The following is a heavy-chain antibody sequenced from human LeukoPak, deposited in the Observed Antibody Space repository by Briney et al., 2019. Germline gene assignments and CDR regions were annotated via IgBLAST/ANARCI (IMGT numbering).Heavy chain of an antibody. D-gene: IGHD3-16*01. CDR1: GGTFSSYA. CDR3: ARDGVMGLRLGELPEDY. CDR2: IIPIFGTA. V-gene: IGHV1-69*05. Sequence: GASVKVSCKASGGTFSSYAISWVRQAPGQGLEWMGRIIPIFGTANYAQKFQGRVTITTDEPTSTAYMELSSLRSEDTAVYYCARDGVMGLRLGELPEDYWGQGTLVTVSS. J-gene: IGHJ4*02.